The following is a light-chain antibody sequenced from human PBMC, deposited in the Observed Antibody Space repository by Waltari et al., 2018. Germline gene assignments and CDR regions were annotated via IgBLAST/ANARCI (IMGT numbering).Light chain of an antibody. CDR1: ENIGSY. CDR2: ATS. CDR3: QHTFETPYS. J-gene: IGKJ2*01. V-gene: IGKV1-39*01. Sequence: DIQMTQSPSSLSASIGDRVTITRRASENIGSYLNWYQQRTGEAPKLLIYATSTLQTEVPSRFSGSGSRTDFTLTISSLQPEDFATYYCQHTFETPYSFGQGTKLESK.